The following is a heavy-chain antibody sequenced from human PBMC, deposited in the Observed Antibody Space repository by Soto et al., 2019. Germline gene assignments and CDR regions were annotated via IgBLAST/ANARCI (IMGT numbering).Heavy chain of an antibody. J-gene: IGHJ6*02. CDR2: IRSKAYGGTT. D-gene: IGHD5-12*01. Sequence: SCTASGFTFGDYAMSWFRQAPGKGLEWVGFIRSKAYGGTTEYAASVKGRFTISRDDSKSIAYLQMNSLKTEDTAVYYCTSVEMANYYYYGMDVWGQGTTVTVSS. CDR3: TSVEMANYYYYGMDV. V-gene: IGHV3-49*03. CDR1: GFTFGDYA.